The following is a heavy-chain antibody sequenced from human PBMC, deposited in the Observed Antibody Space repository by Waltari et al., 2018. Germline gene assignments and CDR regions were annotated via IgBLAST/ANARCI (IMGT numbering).Heavy chain of an antibody. CDR3: ARDLGTGSMSSWYSWFEP. D-gene: IGHD6-13*01. CDR2: MSASGTTI. Sequence: EVQLVESGGGLAQPGGSLRLSCEVSGFTLSNSDMNWIRQAPGKGPEWIAYMSASGTTIYYADCVEGRFSMSRENSINSLYLQMTDLRAEDSGTYYCARDLGTGSMSSWYSWFEPWGQGAQVTVSP. V-gene: IGHV3-48*03. J-gene: IGHJ5*02. CDR1: GFTLSNSD.